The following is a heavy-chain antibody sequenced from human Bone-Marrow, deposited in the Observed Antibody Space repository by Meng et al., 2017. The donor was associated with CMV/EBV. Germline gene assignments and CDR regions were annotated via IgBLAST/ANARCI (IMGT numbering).Heavy chain of an antibody. V-gene: IGHV3-30-3*01. CDR3: ASKGRRNYYYYGMDV. Sequence: GESLKISCAASGFTFSSYAMHWVRQAPGKGLEWVAVISYDGSNKYYADSVKGRFTISRDNAKNSLYLQMNSLRAEDTAVYYCASKGRRNYYYYGMDVWGQGTTVTVSS. J-gene: IGHJ6*02. CDR1: GFTFSSYA. CDR2: ISYDGSNK.